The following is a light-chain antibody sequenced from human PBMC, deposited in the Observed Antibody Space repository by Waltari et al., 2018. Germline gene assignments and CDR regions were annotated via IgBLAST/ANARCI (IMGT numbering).Light chain of an antibody. CDR2: EVT. Sequence: QSALTQPPSASGSPGQSVTISCTGSSSDLGNYDYAAWYQPRPHQAPELMINEVTKRPSGVPDPFSGSKSDNTASLTVSGLQAADEADYYCSSYAGSSVWVFGGGTKLTVV. CDR1: SSDLGNYDY. CDR3: SSYAGSSVWV. J-gene: IGLJ3*02. V-gene: IGLV2-8*01.